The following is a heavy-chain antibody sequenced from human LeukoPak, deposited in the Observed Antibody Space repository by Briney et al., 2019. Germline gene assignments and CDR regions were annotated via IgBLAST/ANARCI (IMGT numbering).Heavy chain of an antibody. Sequence: ASVKVSCKASGYTFSNYYVHWVRQAPGQGLEWMGIIKPSGGGTSYALKFQGRVTLTRDTSTSTAYMELSSLRSGDTAVYYCARDHFDSSGYHYLLGYFEHWGQGTLVTVSS. CDR3: ARDHFDSSGYHYLLGYFEH. J-gene: IGHJ1*01. V-gene: IGHV1-46*01. CDR1: GYTFSNYY. D-gene: IGHD3-22*01. CDR2: IKPSGGGT.